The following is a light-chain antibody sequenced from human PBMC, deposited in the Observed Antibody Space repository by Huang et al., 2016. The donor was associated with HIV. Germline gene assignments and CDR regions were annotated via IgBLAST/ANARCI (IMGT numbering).Light chain of an antibody. CDR3: MQGTHWPLT. CDR2: KVS. J-gene: IGKJ4*01. CDR1: QSLLHSDGNTY. V-gene: IGKV2-30*02. Sequence: DVVMTQSQLSLPVTLGQPASISCRSSQSLLHSDGNTYLIWLQQRPGHSPRRLIYKVSNRDSGVPDRFSGSGSGSDFTLRISRVEPEDVGVYYCMQGTHWPLTFGGGTKVEIK.